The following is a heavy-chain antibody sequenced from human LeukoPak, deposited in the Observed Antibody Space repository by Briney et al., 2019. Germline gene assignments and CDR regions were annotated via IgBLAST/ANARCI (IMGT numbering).Heavy chain of an antibody. Sequence: ASVKVSCKASGYTFISYGISWVRQAPGQGLEWMGWISAYNGSTKYAQKLQDRVTLTTDTSTSTAYMELRSLRSDDTAVYYCARGNRITIFGVVHNFDAFDIWGQGTLVTVSS. CDR3: ARGNRITIFGVVHNFDAFDI. CDR2: ISAYNGST. D-gene: IGHD3-3*01. CDR1: GYTFISYG. J-gene: IGHJ3*02. V-gene: IGHV1-18*01.